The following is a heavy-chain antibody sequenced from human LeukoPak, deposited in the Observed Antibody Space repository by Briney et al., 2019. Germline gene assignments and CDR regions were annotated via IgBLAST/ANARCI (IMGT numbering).Heavy chain of an antibody. D-gene: IGHD3-10*01. CDR1: GGTFSSYA. Sequence: SVKVSCKASGGTFSSYAISWVRQAPGQGLEWIGVIIPIFGTANYAQKFQGRVTITADKSTSTDYMELSSLRSEDPAVYYCARGGGGYGWGSTVFDYWGQGTLVTVSS. V-gene: IGHV1-69*06. J-gene: IGHJ4*02. CDR3: ARGGGGYGWGSTVFDY. CDR2: IIPIFGTA.